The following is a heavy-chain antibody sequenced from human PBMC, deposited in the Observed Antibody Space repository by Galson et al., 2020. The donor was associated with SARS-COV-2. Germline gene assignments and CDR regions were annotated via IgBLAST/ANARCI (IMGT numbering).Heavy chain of an antibody. V-gene: IGHV4-39*07. CDR2: ILHSGTT. Sequence: SQTLSLTCTVSGDSLRSRTYYWVWIRPPPGKGLEWIGSILHSGTTYYNPSLKSRITLTTHTSKHQFSLRLTAVTAADTAVYYCARGGAASSSDYWGQGTLVTVSS. D-gene: IGHD6-6*01. CDR3: ARGGAASSSDY. J-gene: IGHJ4*02. CDR1: GDSLRSRTYY.